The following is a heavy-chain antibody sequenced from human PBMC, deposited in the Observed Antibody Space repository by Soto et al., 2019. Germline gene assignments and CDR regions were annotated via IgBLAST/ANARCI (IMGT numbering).Heavy chain of an antibody. D-gene: IGHD6-19*01. V-gene: IGHV1-3*01. Sequence: ASVKVSCKTSGYTFITYSIHWVRQAPGQRLEWVGWINVGNGNTKYSQKFQDRVTITTDTSASTAHMELSSLTSEDTAVYYCARERWGSGSRWFDPWGQGTLVTVSS. CDR1: GYTFITYS. CDR3: ARERWGSGSRWFDP. CDR2: INVGNGNT. J-gene: IGHJ5*02.